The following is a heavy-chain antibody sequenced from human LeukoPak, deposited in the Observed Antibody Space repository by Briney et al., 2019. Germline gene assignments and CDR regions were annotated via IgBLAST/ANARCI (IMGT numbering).Heavy chain of an antibody. CDR3: TSAGTVSPLTKLRDY. V-gene: IGHV3-23*01. CDR2: INDGGVYT. Sequence: GGSLRLSCAASGFTFRSYGMSWVRQAPGKGPEWVSAINDGGVYTYYEDSVKGRFTISRDNSQNTLFLQMNSLRVEDTAVYYCTSAGTVSPLTKLRDYWGQGTLVTVSS. CDR1: GFTFRSYG. D-gene: IGHD6-19*01. J-gene: IGHJ4*02.